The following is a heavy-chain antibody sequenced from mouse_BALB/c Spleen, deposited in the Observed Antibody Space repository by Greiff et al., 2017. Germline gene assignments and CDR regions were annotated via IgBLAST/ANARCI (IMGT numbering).Heavy chain of an antibody. D-gene: IGHD3-1*01. J-gene: IGHJ3*01. CDR1: GFSLTSYG. CDR3: AREAARAPFAY. CDR2: IWAGGST. Sequence: QVQLQQSGPGLVAPSQSLSITCTVSGFSLTSYGVHWVRQPPGKGLEWLGVIWAGGSTNYNSALMSRLSISKDNSKSQVFLKMNSLQTDDTAMYYCAREAARAPFAYWGQGTLVTVSA. V-gene: IGHV2-9*02.